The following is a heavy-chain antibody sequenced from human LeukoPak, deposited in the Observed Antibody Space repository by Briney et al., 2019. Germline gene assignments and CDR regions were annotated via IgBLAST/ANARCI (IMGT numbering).Heavy chain of an antibody. CDR3: ARGEVRGVPDY. D-gene: IGHD3-10*01. V-gene: IGHV4-59*01. Sequence: SETLSLTCTASGGSISSYYWSWIRQPPGKGLEWIGYIYYSGSTNYNPSLKSRVTISVGTSKNQFSLKLSSVTAADTAVYYCARGEVRGVPDYWGQGTLVTVSS. CDR2: IYYSGST. J-gene: IGHJ4*02. CDR1: GGSISSYY.